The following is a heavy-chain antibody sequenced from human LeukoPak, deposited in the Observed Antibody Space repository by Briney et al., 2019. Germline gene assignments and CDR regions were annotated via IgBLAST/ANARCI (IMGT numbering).Heavy chain of an antibody. V-gene: IGHV1-2*02. D-gene: IGHD6-19*01. CDR3: ARSEIAVATFGYY. Sequence: ASVKVSCKASGYTFTDYYIHWVRQAPGQGLEWMGWINPKSGGTNYAQKFQGRVTMTRDTSISTAYMELTSLTSDDTAVYYCARSEIAVATFGYYWGQGTLVTVSS. CDR1: GYTFTDYY. J-gene: IGHJ4*02. CDR2: INPKSGGT.